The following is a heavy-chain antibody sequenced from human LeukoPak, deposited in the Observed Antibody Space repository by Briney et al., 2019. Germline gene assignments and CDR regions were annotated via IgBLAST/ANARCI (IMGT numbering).Heavy chain of an antibody. Sequence: ASVKVSCKASGYTFTGYYMHWVRQAPGQGLEWMGWINPNSGGTNYAQKFQGRVTMTRDTSISTAYMELSRLRSDDTAVYYCAGRSPYYDFWSGYISSGYYFDYWGQGTLVTVSS. CDR1: GYTFTGYY. CDR3: AGRSPYYDFWSGYISSGYYFDY. D-gene: IGHD3-3*01. J-gene: IGHJ4*02. CDR2: INPNSGGT. V-gene: IGHV1-2*02.